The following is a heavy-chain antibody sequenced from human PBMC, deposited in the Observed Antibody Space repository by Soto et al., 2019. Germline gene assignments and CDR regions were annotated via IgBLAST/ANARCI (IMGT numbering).Heavy chain of an antibody. CDR3: ARDLYQGLSWFDP. CDR1: GGSITSYY. J-gene: IGHJ5*02. V-gene: IGHV4-59*01. CDR2: ISYSGGS. D-gene: IGHD3-16*02. Sequence: SETLSLTCNVSGGSITSYYWTWTRQPPGKGLELIGHISYSGGSKYNPSFRSRISMSIDTSKSQVSLRLSSVTAADTAIYYCARDLYQGLSWFDPWGQGTLVTVSS.